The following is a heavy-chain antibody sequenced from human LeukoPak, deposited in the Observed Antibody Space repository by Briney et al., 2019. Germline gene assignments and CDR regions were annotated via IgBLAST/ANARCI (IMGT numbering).Heavy chain of an antibody. CDR3: ATNSPQYYDSSGYFLDY. D-gene: IGHD3-22*01. J-gene: IGHJ4*02. CDR1: GYTLTELS. CDR2: FDPEDGET. Sequence: ASVKVSCKVSGYTLTELSMHWVRQAPGKGLEWMRGFDPEDGETFYAQKFQGRVTMTEDTSTDTAYMELSSLRSEDTAVYYCATNSPQYYDSSGYFLDYWGQGTLVTVSS. V-gene: IGHV1-24*01.